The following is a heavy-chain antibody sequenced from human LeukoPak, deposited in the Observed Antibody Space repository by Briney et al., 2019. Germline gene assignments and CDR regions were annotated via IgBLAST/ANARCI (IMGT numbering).Heavy chain of an antibody. V-gene: IGHV3-23*01. D-gene: IGHD5-12*01. CDR3: AKWPSGYVANDAFDI. CDR1: GFTFSSYA. Sequence: GGSLRLSCAASGFTFSSYAMSWVRQAPGKGLEWVSAISGSGGSTYYADSVKGRFTISRDNSKNTLYLQMNSLRAEDTAVYYRAKWPSGYVANDAFDIWGQGTMVTVSS. CDR2: ISGSGGST. J-gene: IGHJ3*02.